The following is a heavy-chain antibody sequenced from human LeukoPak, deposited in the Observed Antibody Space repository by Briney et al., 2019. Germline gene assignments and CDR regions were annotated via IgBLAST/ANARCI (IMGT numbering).Heavy chain of an antibody. V-gene: IGHV4-59*01. D-gene: IGHD3-22*01. CDR2: IYYSGST. CDR1: GGSISSYY. CDR3: ARDYYGTFGY. Sequence: SETLSLTCTVSGGSISSYYWSWIRQPPGKGLEWIGYIYYSGSTNYNPSLKSRVTISVDTSKNQFSLKLSSVTAADTAVYYCARDYYGTFGYWGQGTLVTVSS. J-gene: IGHJ4*02.